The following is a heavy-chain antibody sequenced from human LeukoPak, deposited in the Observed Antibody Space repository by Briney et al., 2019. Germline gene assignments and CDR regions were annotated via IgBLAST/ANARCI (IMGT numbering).Heavy chain of an antibody. CDR3: ARDRGYCSGGICYNNWFDP. Sequence: SQTLSPTCTVSGGSISSGGYYWSWIRQHPGKGLEWIGYIYYSGSAYYNPSLKSRVTISVDTPKNQFSLKLSSVTAADTAVYYCARDRGYCSGGICYNNWFDPWGQGTLVTVSS. V-gene: IGHV4-31*03. D-gene: IGHD2-15*01. J-gene: IGHJ5*02. CDR2: IYYSGSA. CDR1: GGSISSGGYY.